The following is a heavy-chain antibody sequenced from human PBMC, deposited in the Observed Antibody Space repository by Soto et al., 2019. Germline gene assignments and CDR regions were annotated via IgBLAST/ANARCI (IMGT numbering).Heavy chain of an antibody. CDR2: INPNSGGT. CDR1: GYTFTGYY. J-gene: IGHJ5*02. Sequence: ASVKVSCKASGYTFTGYYMHWVRQAPGQGLEWMGWINPNSGGTNYAQKFQGRVTMTRDTSISTAYMELSRLRSDDTAMYYCARDLSSTSFQPLNWFDPWGQGTLVTVSS. CDR3: ARDLSSTSFQPLNWFDP. V-gene: IGHV1-2*02. D-gene: IGHD2-2*01.